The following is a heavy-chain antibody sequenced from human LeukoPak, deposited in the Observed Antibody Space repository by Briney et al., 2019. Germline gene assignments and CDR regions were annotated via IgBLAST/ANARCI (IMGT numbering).Heavy chain of an antibody. V-gene: IGHV3-11*04. J-gene: IGHJ4*02. CDR2: ISSRGSTI. Sequence: GCLRLSCAASGFTFSDYYMSWIRQAPGKGLEWISYISSRGSTIYYADSVKGRFTISRDNAKSSLYLQINSLRAEDTAVYYCARFRGSYASDYWGQGTLVTVSS. CDR3: ARFRGSYASDY. CDR1: GFTFSDYY. D-gene: IGHD3-16*01.